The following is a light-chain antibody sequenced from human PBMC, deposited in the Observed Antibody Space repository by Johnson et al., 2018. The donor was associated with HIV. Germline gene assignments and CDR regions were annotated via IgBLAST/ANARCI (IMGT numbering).Light chain of an antibody. CDR1: SSNIGSND. J-gene: IGLJ1*01. CDR3: ATWDRSLTIGGG. CDR2: ENN. V-gene: IGLV1-51*02. Sequence: QSVLTQPPSVSAAPGQKVTVSCSGSSSNIGSNDVSWYQQFPGAAPKLLIYENNKRPSGIPDRFSGSKSGTSATLGITGLQTGDEADYYCATWDRSLTIGGGFGTGTKGTVL.